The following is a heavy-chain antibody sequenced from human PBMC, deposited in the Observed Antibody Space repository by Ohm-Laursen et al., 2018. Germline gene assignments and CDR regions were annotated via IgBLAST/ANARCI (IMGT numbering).Heavy chain of an antibody. Sequence: SLRLSCSALGFSLTDYWMDWLRQAPGKGLEWVANINNDGRRIYYADAVRGRFTFSRDNAKNSVYLQMNNLRVEDTAVYYCARGGTWSFDYWGQGSLVAVSS. J-gene: IGHJ4*02. CDR1: GFSLTDYW. CDR2: INNDGRRI. V-gene: IGHV3-7*04. D-gene: IGHD3-16*01. CDR3: ARGGTWSFDY.